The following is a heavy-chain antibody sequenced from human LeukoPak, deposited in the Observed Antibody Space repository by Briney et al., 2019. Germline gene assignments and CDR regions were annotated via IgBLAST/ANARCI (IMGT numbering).Heavy chain of an antibody. CDR3: ARDSSAFYGSEYFQH. V-gene: IGHV1-18*01. CDR1: NYTFSNYG. D-gene: IGHD2/OR15-2a*01. J-gene: IGHJ1*01. CDR2: ICAYSGNS. Sequence: ASVKVSCKTSNYTFSNYGITWVRQAPGQVLDWMGGICAYSGNSEFAQKFQGRVTMTTDDSSGTAYMELTNLTPDDTAVYFCARDSSAFYGSEYFQHWGQGTLVTVSS.